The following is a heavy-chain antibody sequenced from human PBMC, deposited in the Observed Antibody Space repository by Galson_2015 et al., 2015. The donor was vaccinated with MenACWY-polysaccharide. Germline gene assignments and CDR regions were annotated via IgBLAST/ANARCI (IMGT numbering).Heavy chain of an antibody. Sequence: SLRLSCAASGFTFSDYYMSWIRLAPGKGLEWVSCISGGGRTIYYADSVKGRFAISRDNAKNSLYLQMNSLRAEDTAVYYCARAAWFDYWGQGTLLTVSS. J-gene: IGHJ4*02. CDR2: ISGGGRTI. CDR1: GFTFSDYY. CDR3: ARAAWFDY. V-gene: IGHV3-11*01.